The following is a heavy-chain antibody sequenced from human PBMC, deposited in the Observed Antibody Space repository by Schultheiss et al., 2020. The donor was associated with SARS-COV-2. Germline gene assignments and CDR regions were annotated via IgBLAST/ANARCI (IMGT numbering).Heavy chain of an antibody. V-gene: IGHV2-70*20. D-gene: IGHD1-20*01. CDR3: ARGSITGTTADFYYGMDV. CDR1: GFSLTTSGMS. CDR2: IDWEDDK. J-gene: IGHJ6*02. Sequence: SGPTLVKPTRTLTLTCSFSGFSLTTSGMSVSWVRQPPGKALEWLALIDWEDDKYYRASLKTRLTISKDTSKNLVVLTMTNMGPVDTGTYYCARGSITGTTADFYYGMDVWGQGTTVTVSS.